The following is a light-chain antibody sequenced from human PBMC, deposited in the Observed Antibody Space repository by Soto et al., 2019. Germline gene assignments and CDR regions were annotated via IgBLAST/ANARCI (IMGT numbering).Light chain of an antibody. CDR3: QQYNSYPRT. CDR1: QSISSW. J-gene: IGKJ1*01. Sequence: DIQMTQSPSTLSASIGDRVTITCRASQSISSWLAWYQQRPGKAPKLLIYGASSLESEVPSRFSGSGSGTEFTLTISSLQPDDFATYYCQQYNSYPRTFGQGTKVEIK. CDR2: GAS. V-gene: IGKV1-5*01.